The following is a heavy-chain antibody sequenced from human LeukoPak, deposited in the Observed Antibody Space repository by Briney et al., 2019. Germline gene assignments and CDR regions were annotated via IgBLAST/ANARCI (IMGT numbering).Heavy chain of an antibody. D-gene: IGHD6-19*01. CDR1: GYTFTSYY. CDR3: ARAPSYSSGWLEGVY. Sequence: ASVKVSCKASGYTFTSYYMHWVRQAPGQGLEWMGIINPSGGSTTYAQKFQGRVTMTRDTSTSTANMELSSLRSEDTAVYYCARAPSYSSGWLEGVYWGQGTLVIVSS. J-gene: IGHJ4*02. V-gene: IGHV1-46*01. CDR2: INPSGGST.